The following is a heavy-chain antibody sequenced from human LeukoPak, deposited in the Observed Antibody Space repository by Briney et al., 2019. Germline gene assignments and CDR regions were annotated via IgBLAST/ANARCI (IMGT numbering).Heavy chain of an antibody. CDR2: ISYDGSNK. Sequence: PSGGSLRLSCAASGFTFSSYAMPWVRQAPGKGLEWVAVISYDGSNKYYADSVKGRFTISRDNSKNTLYLQMNSLRAEDTAVYYCARDDRPYGDGDYYFDYWGQGTLVTVSS. CDR1: GFTFSSYA. D-gene: IGHD4-17*01. CDR3: ARDDRPYGDGDYYFDY. J-gene: IGHJ4*02. V-gene: IGHV3-30-3*01.